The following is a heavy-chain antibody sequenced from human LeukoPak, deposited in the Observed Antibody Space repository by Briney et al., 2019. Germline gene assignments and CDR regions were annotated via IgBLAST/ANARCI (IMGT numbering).Heavy chain of an antibody. Sequence: PSETLSLTCTVSGGSISSFYWSWIRQPPGKGLDWIGYIYYSGNTNYNPSLKSRVTLSVDTSKNQFSLKLSSVTAADTAVYYCAREDPQTTVPEGMDVWGQGTTVTVSS. V-gene: IGHV4-59*13. D-gene: IGHD4-17*01. CDR3: AREDPQTTVPEGMDV. CDR2: IYYSGNT. J-gene: IGHJ6*02. CDR1: GGSISSFY.